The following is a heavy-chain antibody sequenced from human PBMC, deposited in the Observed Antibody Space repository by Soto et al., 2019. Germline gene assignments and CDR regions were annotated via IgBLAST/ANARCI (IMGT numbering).Heavy chain of an antibody. CDR1: GFTFSSDW. CDR3: ARDLVGCGSDCVDY. Sequence: PGGSLRLSCAASGFTFSSDWMHWVRQAPGKGLEWVSSISSSSIYIYYADSVKGRFTISRDNAKNSLYLQLNSLRAEDTAVYYCARDLVGCGSDCVDYWGQGTLVTVSS. D-gene: IGHD2-21*01. CDR2: ISSSSIYI. J-gene: IGHJ4*02. V-gene: IGHV3-21*01.